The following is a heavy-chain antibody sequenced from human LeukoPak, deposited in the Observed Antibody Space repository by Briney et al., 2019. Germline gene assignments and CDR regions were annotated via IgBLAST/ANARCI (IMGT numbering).Heavy chain of an antibody. J-gene: IGHJ4*02. D-gene: IGHD6-19*01. Sequence: GGSLRLSCAASGFTFSSYWMSWVRQAPGKGLEWVAVISYDASNKYYSDSVKGRFTISRDNSKNTLYLQMNSLIPEDTAVYYCAKGFLPGIAVAGYFDYWGQGTLVTVSS. CDR1: GFTFSSYW. CDR3: AKGFLPGIAVAGYFDY. V-gene: IGHV3-30*18. CDR2: ISYDASNK.